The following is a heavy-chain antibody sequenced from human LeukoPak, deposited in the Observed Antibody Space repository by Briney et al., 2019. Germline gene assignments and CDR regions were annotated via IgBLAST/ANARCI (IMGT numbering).Heavy chain of an antibody. V-gene: IGHV1-46*01. CDR2: INPSGGST. CDR1: GYSFTSYY. D-gene: IGHD6-13*01. CDR3: ARALLIAAAFDY. J-gene: IGHJ4*02. Sequence: GASVKVSCKASGYSFTSYYIHWVRQAPGQGLEWMGMINPSGGSTSYAQKFQGRVTMTRDTSTSTVYMELSSLRSEDTAVYYCARALLIAAAFDYWGQGTLVTVSS.